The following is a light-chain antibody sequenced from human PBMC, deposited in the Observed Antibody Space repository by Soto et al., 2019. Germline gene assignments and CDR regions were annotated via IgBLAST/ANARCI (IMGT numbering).Light chain of an antibody. Sequence: QSVLTQPPSVSAAPGQKVTISCSGSSSNIENNYVSWYQQHPGKAPKLMIYDVSNRPSGVSNRFSGSKSGNTASLTISGLQAEDEADYYCSSYTSSSTLVFGTGTKVTVL. CDR1: SSNIENNY. CDR2: DVS. J-gene: IGLJ1*01. V-gene: IGLV2-14*01. CDR3: SSYTSSSTLV.